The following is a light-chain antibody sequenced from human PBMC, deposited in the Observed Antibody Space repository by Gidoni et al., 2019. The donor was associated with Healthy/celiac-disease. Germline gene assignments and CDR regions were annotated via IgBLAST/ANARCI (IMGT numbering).Light chain of an antibody. CDR3: QQSYSTGYT. CDR1: QSISSY. CDR2: AAS. J-gene: IGKJ2*01. V-gene: IGKV1-39*01. Sequence: DVQMTQSPSSLSASVGDRVTITCRASQSISSYLNWYQQKPGKAPKLLIYAASSLQSGVPSRFSGSGSGIDFTLPLSSLQPEDFATYYCQQSYSTGYTFXQXTKLEIK.